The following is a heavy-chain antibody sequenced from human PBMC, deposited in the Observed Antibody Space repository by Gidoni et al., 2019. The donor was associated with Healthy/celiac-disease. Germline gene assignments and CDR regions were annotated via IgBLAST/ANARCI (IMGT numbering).Heavy chain of an antibody. CDR1: GFSLSTSGVG. J-gene: IGHJ1*01. CDR3: ALPRLVVSTGLYFQH. CDR2: IYWDDDK. Sequence: QITLKESGPTLVKPTQTLTLTCTFSGFSLSTSGVGVGWIRQPPGKALEWLAIIYWDDDKRYSPSLKSRLTITKDTSKNQVVLTMTNMYLVDTATYYCALPRLVVSTGLYFQHWGQGTLVTVSS. D-gene: IGHD3-22*01. V-gene: IGHV2-5*02.